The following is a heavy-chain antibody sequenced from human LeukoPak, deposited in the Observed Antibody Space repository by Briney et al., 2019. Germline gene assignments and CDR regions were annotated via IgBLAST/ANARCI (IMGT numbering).Heavy chain of an antibody. CDR1: GGSFSGYY. Sequence: PSETLSLTCAVYGGSFSGYYWSWIRQPPGKGLEWMGEINHSGSTNYNPSLKRRVTISVDTSKTQFSLKLSSVTAADTAVYYCARFVRGVIFSYFDYWGQGTLVTVSS. CDR2: INHSGST. D-gene: IGHD3/OR15-3a*01. J-gene: IGHJ4*02. V-gene: IGHV4-34*01. CDR3: ARFVRGVIFSYFDY.